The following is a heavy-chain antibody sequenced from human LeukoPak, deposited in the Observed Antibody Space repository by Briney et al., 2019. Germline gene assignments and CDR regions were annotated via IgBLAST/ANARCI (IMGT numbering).Heavy chain of an antibody. Sequence: ASVKVSCKASGYTFTSYGISWVRQAPGQGLEWMGWISAYNGNTNYAQKLQGRVTMTTDTSTSTAYMELRSLRSDDTAVYYCARGDYGYSSSWYRWDYYYGMDVWGQGTTVTVSS. J-gene: IGHJ6*02. V-gene: IGHV1-18*01. CDR1: GYTFTSYG. CDR2: ISAYNGNT. CDR3: ARGDYGYSSSWYRWDYYYGMDV. D-gene: IGHD6-13*01.